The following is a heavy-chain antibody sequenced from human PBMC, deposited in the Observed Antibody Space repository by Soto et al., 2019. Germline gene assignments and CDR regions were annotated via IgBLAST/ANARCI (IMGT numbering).Heavy chain of an antibody. Sequence: SETLSLTCTVSGGSVSNSDYYWGWIRQPPGKGLELIGILYYDGSTYYNPTLNSRVTMSVETSKNRFSLKLSSVTAADTAVYYCASSSLYGMDVWGQGTTVTVS. V-gene: IGHV4-39*01. CDR2: LYYDGST. J-gene: IGHJ6*02. CDR1: GGSVSNSDYY. CDR3: ASSSLYGMDV.